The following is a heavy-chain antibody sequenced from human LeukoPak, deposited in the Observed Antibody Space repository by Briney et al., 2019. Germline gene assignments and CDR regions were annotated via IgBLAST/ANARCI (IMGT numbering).Heavy chain of an antibody. V-gene: IGHV4-31*03. CDR3: ARASVYCSSTSCSDY. CDR2: IYYSGST. D-gene: IGHD2-2*01. CDR1: GGSISSGGYY. Sequence: SETPSLTCTVSGGSISSGGYYWSWIRQHPGKGLEWIGYIYYSGSTYYNPSLKSRVTISVDTSKNQFSLKLSSVTAADTAVYYCARASVYCSSTSCSDYWGQGTLVTVSS. J-gene: IGHJ4*02.